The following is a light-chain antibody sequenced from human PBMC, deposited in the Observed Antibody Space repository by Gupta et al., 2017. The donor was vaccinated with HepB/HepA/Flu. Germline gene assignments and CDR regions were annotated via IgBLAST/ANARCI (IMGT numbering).Light chain of an antibody. CDR2: STS. Sequence: EIVLTQSPGTLSLSPGERATLSCRASQSVSNSYLAWYQQKPGQAPRLLIYSTSTRAAGIPDRFSGSGSGTDFTLTITRLEPEDFAVYHCQQFGGSFPLTFGGGTKVEIK. V-gene: IGKV3-20*01. CDR3: QQFGGSFPLT. J-gene: IGKJ4*01. CDR1: QSVSNSY.